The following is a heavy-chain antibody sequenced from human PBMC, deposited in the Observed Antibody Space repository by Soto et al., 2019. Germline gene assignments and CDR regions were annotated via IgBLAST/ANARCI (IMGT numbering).Heavy chain of an antibody. V-gene: IGHV3-74*01. J-gene: IGHJ5*02. CDR1: GFTFNNYF. CDR2: VKGDGSVI. Sequence: EVQLVESGGGLVQLGGSLRLSCAASGFTFNNYFIHWVRQAPGRGLVWVSRVKGDGSVINYADSVNGRFTISIDNAKNMVHLQMDSLRAEDTAVYYCARDPARNWFDPWGQGTLVTVSS. CDR3: ARDPARNWFDP. D-gene: IGHD6-6*01.